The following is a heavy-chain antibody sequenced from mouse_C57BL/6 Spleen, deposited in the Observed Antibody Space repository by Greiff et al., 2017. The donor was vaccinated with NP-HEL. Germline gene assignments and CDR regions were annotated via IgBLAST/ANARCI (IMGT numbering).Heavy chain of an antibody. D-gene: IGHD1-1*01. CDR1: GYTFTGYW. CDR3: ARDYYYGSTYYYAMDY. V-gene: IGHV1-9*01. J-gene: IGHJ4*01. CDR2: ILPGSGST. Sequence: QVQLKESGAELMKPGASVKLSCKATGYTFTGYWIEWVKQRPGHGLEWIGEILPGSGSTNYNEKFKGKATFTADTSSNTAYMQRISLTTEDSAIYYCARDYYYGSTYYYAMDYWGQGTSVTVSS.